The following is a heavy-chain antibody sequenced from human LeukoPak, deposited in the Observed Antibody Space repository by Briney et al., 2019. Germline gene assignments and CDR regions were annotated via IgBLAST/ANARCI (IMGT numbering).Heavy chain of an antibody. D-gene: IGHD5-24*01. Sequence: SETLSLTCAVYGGSFSGYYWSWIRQPPEKGLEWIGEINHSGSTNYNPSLKSRVTISVDTSKNQFSLKLSSVTAADTAVYYCARGLPDGYNSYYFDYWGQGTLVTVSS. J-gene: IGHJ4*02. CDR3: ARGLPDGYNSYYFDY. CDR2: INHSGST. V-gene: IGHV4-34*01. CDR1: GGSFSGYY.